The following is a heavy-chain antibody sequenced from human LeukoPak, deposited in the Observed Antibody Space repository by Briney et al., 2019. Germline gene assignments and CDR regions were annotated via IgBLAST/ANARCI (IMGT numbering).Heavy chain of an antibody. J-gene: IGHJ4*02. V-gene: IGHV4-34*01. Sequence: SETLSLTRTVSGGSVSGYYWSWIRQPPGKGLEWIGEINHSGSTNYNPSLKSRVTISVDTSKNQFSLKLSSVTAADTAVYYCARDPEYYYDSSGPEYYFDYWGQGTLVTVSS. CDR1: GGSVSGYY. CDR2: INHSGST. D-gene: IGHD3-22*01. CDR3: ARDPEYYYDSSGPEYYFDY.